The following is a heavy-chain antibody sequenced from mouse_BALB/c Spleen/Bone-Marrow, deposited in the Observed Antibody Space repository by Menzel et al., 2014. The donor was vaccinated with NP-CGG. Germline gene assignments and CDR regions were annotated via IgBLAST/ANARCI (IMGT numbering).Heavy chain of an antibody. J-gene: IGHJ4*01. CDR1: GYTCTDYV. D-gene: IGHD2-1*01. V-gene: IGHV1-77*01. CDR2: ICPGSGST. CDR3: ARLDGNYRYAMDY. Sequence: SGPELVKPGASVKMSCKASGYTCTDYVITWVKQRTGQGLEWIGEICPGSGSTYYNEKFKGKATLTADKSSNTAYMQLGSLTSEDSAVYFCARLDGNYRYAMDYWGQGTSVTVSS.